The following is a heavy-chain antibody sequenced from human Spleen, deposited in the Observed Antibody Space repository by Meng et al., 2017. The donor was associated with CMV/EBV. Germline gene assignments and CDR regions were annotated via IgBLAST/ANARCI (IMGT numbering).Heavy chain of an antibody. J-gene: IGHJ6*02. CDR3: ASTPKTALGGTSYYYYGMDV. D-gene: IGHD6-19*01. CDR1: GASITSSMW. V-gene: IGHV4-4*02. Sequence: SETLSLTCAVSGASITSSMWWTWVRQPPGKGLEWVGEIDHSGKSNSNPSLKSRLTLSLDTSKNQFSLKLSSVTAADTAVYYCASTPKTALGGTSYYYYGMDVWGQGTTVTVSS. CDR2: IDHSGKS.